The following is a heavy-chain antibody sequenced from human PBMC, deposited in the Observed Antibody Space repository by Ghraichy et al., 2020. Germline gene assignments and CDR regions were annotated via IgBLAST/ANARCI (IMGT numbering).Heavy chain of an antibody. D-gene: IGHD3-22*01. V-gene: IGHV3-23*01. CDR3: AKETSRGYYDSSGLDY. J-gene: IGHJ4*02. CDR1: GFTFSSYA. Sequence: GGSLRLSCAASGFTFSSYAMSWVRQAPGKGLEWVSAISGSGGSTYYADSVKGRFTISRDNSKNTLYLQMNSLRAEDTAVYYCAKETSRGYYDSSGLDYWGQGTLVTVSS. CDR2: ISGSGGST.